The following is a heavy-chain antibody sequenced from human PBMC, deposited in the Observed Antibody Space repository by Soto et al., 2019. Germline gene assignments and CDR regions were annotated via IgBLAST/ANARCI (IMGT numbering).Heavy chain of an antibody. CDR1: GGTFSSYA. Sequence: QVQLVQSGAEVKKPGSSVKVSCKASGGTFSSYAISWVRQAPGQGLEWMGGIIPIFGTANYAQKFQGRVTITAEESTSTAYMELSSLRSEDTAVYYCASSITMIVGPTYYYYGMDVWGQGTTVTVSS. D-gene: IGHD3-22*01. V-gene: IGHV1-69*01. CDR3: ASSITMIVGPTYYYYGMDV. CDR2: IIPIFGTA. J-gene: IGHJ6*02.